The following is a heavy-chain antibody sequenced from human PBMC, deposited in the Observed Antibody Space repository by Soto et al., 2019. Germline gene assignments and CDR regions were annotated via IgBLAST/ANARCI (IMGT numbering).Heavy chain of an antibody. D-gene: IGHD2-15*01. CDR2: ISAYNGNT. Sequence: QVQLVQSGAEVKKPGASVKVSCKASGYTFRSYGFSWVRQAPGQGLEWMGWISAYNGNTNYAQKRQGRVTMTTDTTTSKAYMELRSLRSDETAVYYCARDGYCSGGSCYSFPYYYFYGFDVWGQGTTVTVSS. V-gene: IGHV1-18*01. CDR1: GYTFRSYG. J-gene: IGHJ6*02. CDR3: ARDGYCSGGSCYSFPYYYFYGFDV.